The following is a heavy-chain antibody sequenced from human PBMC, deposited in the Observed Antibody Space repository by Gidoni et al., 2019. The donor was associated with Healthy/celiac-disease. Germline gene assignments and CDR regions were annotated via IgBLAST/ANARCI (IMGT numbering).Heavy chain of an antibody. V-gene: IGHV4-38-2*02. Sequence: QVHLQESGPGLVKPSETLSLTCTVSGYSISSGYYWGWIRQPPGKGLEWIGSIYHSGSTYYNPSLKSRVTISVDTSKNQFSLKLSSVTAADTAVYYCARVSSSWSVRFDPWGQGTLVTVSS. D-gene: IGHD6-13*01. CDR1: GYSISSGYY. J-gene: IGHJ5*02. CDR3: ARVSSSWSVRFDP. CDR2: IYHSGST.